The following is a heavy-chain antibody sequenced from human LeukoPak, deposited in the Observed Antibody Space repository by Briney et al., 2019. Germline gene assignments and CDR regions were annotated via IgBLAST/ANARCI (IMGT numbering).Heavy chain of an antibody. Sequence: GGSLRLSCAASGFTFSSYWMSWVRQAPGKGLEWAANIKQDGSEKYYVDSVKGRFTISRDNAKNSLYPQMNSLRAEDTAVYYCARALAHYDSSGYFDYWGQGTLVTVSS. V-gene: IGHV3-7*01. J-gene: IGHJ4*02. D-gene: IGHD3-22*01. CDR2: IKQDGSEK. CDR3: ARALAHYDSSGYFDY. CDR1: GFTFSSYW.